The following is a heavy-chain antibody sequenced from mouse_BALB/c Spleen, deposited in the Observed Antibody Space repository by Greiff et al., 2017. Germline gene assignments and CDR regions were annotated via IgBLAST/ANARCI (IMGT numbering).Heavy chain of an antibody. Sequence: EVQLQQSGAELVKPGASVKLSCTASGFNIKDTYMHWVKQRPEQGLEWIGRIDPANGNTKYDPKFQGKATITADTSSNTAYLQLSSLTSEDTAVYYCARGGDYDPSFDYWGQGTTLTVSS. CDR3: ARGGDYDPSFDY. D-gene: IGHD2-4*01. CDR1: GFNIKDTY. CDR2: IDPANGNT. J-gene: IGHJ2*01. V-gene: IGHV14-3*02.